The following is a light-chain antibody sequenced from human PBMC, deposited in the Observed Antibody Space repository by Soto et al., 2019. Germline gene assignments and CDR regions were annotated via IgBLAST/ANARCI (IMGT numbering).Light chain of an antibody. CDR1: QSVSSN. CDR3: QQYNNWPPIP. J-gene: IGKJ5*01. V-gene: IGKV3-15*01. Sequence: EIVMTQSPATLSVSPGESATLSCRASQSVSSNLAWHQQKPGQAPRLLIYGASTRATGIPARFSGSGSGTEFTLTISSLQSEDFAVYYCQQYNNWPPIPFGQGTRLEIK. CDR2: GAS.